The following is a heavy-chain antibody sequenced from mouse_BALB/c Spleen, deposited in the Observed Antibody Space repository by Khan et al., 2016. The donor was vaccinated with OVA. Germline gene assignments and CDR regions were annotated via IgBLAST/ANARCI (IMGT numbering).Heavy chain of an antibody. Sequence: EVQLQESGPGLVKPSQSLSLTCTVTGYSITSDYAWNWIRQFPGNKLEWMGYISYSGRTSYNPSLKSRISITRATSKNQFLLQLNSVTTEDTATYYCARSVTITTVVSTDFDSWGQGTTLTVSS. CDR1: GYSITSDYA. J-gene: IGHJ2*01. CDR2: ISYSGRT. CDR3: ARSVTITTVVSTDFDS. V-gene: IGHV3-2*02. D-gene: IGHD1-1*01.